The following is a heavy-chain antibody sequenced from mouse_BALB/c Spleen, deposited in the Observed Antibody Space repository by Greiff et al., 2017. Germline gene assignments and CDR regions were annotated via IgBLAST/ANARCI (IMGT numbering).Heavy chain of an antibody. CDR1: GYTFTSYW. CDR3: ARHEGDYYGSSYHYAMDY. CDR2: FYPGSGSI. J-gene: IGHJ4*01. V-gene: IGHV1-62-2*01. Sequence: QVQLQQPGAELVKPGASVKLSCKASGYTFTSYWMHWVKQRSGQGLEWIGWFYPGSGSIKYNEKFKDKATLTADKSSSTVYMELSRLTSEDSAVYFCARHEGDYYGSSYHYAMDYWGQGTSVTVSS. D-gene: IGHD1-1*01.